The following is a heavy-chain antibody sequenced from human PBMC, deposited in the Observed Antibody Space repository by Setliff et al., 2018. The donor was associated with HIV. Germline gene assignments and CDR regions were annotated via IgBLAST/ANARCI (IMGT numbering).Heavy chain of an antibody. CDR2: SIPLFGTV. D-gene: IGHD1-1*01. CDR3: AKAIDRTGLHFDY. CDR1: GDTFSNSA. J-gene: IGHJ4*02. Sequence: GASVKVSCKASGDTFSNSALTWVRQAPGQGLEWMGGSIPLFGTVKYAQKFQGRLTITTDELMTTAYMELSSLRAEDTAVYYCAKAIDRTGLHFDYWGQGTLVTVSS. V-gene: IGHV1-69*05.